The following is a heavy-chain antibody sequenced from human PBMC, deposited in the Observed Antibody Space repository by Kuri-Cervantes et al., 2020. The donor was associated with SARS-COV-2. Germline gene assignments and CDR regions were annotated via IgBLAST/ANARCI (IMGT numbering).Heavy chain of an antibody. D-gene: IGHD2-2*01. J-gene: IGHJ4*02. CDR3: TSIVVVPAANY. CDR1: GFTFGDYA. V-gene: IGHV3-49*03. Sequence: GGSLGLSCTASGFTFGDYAMSWFRQAPGTGLEWVGFIRSKAYGGTTEYAASVKGRFTISRDDSKSIAYLKMNSLKTEDTAVYYCTSIVVVPAANYWGQGTLVTVSS. CDR2: IRSKAYGGTT.